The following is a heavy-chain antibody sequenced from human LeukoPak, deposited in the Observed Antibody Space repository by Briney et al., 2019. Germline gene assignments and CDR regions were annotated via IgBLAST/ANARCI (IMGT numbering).Heavy chain of an antibody. D-gene: IGHD3-10*01. CDR3: ARDLSGIHDC. CDR2: ISPDGTVT. J-gene: IGHJ4*02. V-gene: IGHV3-74*01. Sequence: GGSLRLSCAASGFTFRDYWMHWVRQAPGKGLVWVSHISPDGTVTNYADSVEGRFTISRDNAKNTLYLQMNSLRAEDTAVYYCARDLSGIHDCRGQGTLVTVSS. CDR1: GFTFRDYW.